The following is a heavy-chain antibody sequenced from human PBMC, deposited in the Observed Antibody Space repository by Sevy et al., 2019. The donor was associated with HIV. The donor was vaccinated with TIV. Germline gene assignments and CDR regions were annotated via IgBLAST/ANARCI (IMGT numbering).Heavy chain of an antibody. CDR1: GFTFSTYW. CDR2: INSDGSGT. V-gene: IGHV3-74*01. CDR3: ARVNIPAAE. D-gene: IGHD6-13*01. Sequence: GESLKISCADSGFTFSTYWMHWVRQVPGKGLVWVSRINSDGSGTTYAGSVKGRFTISRDNAKNTLYLQMNSLRVEDTAVYYCARVNIPAAEWGQGALVTVSS. J-gene: IGHJ4*02.